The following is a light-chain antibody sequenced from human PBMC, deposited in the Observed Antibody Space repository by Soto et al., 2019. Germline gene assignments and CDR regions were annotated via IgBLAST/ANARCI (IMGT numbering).Light chain of an antibody. CDR3: QQFNSYPPIT. CDR2: DAS. V-gene: IGKV1-13*02. CDR1: QGISSA. Sequence: AIQLTQSPSSLSASVGDRVTITCRASQGISSALAWYQQKPGKAPNLLIYDASSLEGGVPSRFSGSGSGTDFTLSISSLQPEYFATYYCQQFNSYPPITCGQGTRLDIK. J-gene: IGKJ5*01.